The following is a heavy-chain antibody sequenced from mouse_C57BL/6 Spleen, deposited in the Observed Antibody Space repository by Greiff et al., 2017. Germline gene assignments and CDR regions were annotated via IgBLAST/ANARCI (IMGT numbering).Heavy chain of an antibody. Sequence: QVQLQQSGPGLVQPSQSLSITCTVSGFSLTSYGVHWVRQSPGKGLEWLGVIWSGGSTDDNAAFISRLSISKDNSKSHVFFKMNSLQADDTAIYYCARILLYYAMDYWGQGTSVTVSS. V-gene: IGHV2-2*01. CDR3: ARILLYYAMDY. CDR1: GFSLTSYG. CDR2: IWSGGST. J-gene: IGHJ4*01.